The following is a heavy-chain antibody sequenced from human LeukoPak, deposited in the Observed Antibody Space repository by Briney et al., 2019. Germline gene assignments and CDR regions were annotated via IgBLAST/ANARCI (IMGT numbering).Heavy chain of an antibody. CDR2: IYYSGST. V-gene: IGHV4-59*01. CDR3: ARTITMVRGVILPDWFDP. Sequence: PSETLSLTCTVSGGSISSYYWSWIRQPPGKGLEWIGYIYYSGSTNYNPSLKSRVTISVDTSKNQFSLKLSSVTAADTAVYYCARTITMVRGVILPDWFDPWGQGTLVTVSS. J-gene: IGHJ5*02. CDR1: GGSISSYY. D-gene: IGHD3-10*01.